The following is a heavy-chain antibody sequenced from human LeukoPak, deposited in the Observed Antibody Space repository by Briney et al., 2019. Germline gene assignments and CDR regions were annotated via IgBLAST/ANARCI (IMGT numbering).Heavy chain of an antibody. CDR3: TKDPDIVVVPAAIWFDP. J-gene: IGHJ5*02. Sequence: PGGSLRLSCAASGFTFSSYAMSWVRQAPGKGLEWVSAISGSGGSTYYADSVEGRFTISRDNSKNTLYLQMNRLRAEDTAVYYCTKDPDIVVVPAAIWFDPWGQGTLVTVSS. CDR2: ISGSGGST. D-gene: IGHD2-2*01. V-gene: IGHV3-23*01. CDR1: GFTFSSYA.